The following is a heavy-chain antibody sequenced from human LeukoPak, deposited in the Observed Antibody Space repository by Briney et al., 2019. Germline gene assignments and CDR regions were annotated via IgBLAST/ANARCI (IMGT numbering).Heavy chain of an antibody. D-gene: IGHD2-15*01. V-gene: IGHV3-74*01. CDR3: ARDGQDIVVVVAATPCGWFDP. J-gene: IGHJ5*02. Sequence: GGSLRLSCAASGFTFSSYWMHWVRQAPGKGLVWVSRINSDGSSTSYADSGKGRVTISRDIAKNTLYLQMTSLRAEDTAVYSCARDGQDIVVVVAATPCGWFDPWGQGTLVTVSS. CDR2: INSDGSST. CDR1: GFTFSSYW.